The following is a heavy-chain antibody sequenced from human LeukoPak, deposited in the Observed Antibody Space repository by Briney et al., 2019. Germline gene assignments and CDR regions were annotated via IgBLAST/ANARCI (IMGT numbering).Heavy chain of an antibody. Sequence: SETLSLTCTVSGGSISSSGYYWSWIRQHPGKGLEWIGYIYYSGSTYYNPSLKSRVTISVDTSKNQFSLKLSSVTAADTAVYYCARAGPYYYGSGSYFHPNPDYWGQGTLVTVSS. CDR2: IYYSGST. V-gene: IGHV4-31*03. CDR1: GGSISSSGYY. CDR3: ARAGPYYYGSGSYFHPNPDY. J-gene: IGHJ4*02. D-gene: IGHD3-10*01.